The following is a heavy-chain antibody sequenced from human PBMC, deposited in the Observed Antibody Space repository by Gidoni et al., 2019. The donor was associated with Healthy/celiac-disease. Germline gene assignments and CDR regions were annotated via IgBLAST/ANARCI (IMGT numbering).Heavy chain of an antibody. V-gene: IGHV3-48*03. CDR1: GFTFSSYE. CDR3: ARAYRIRLFDY. Sequence: EVQLVESGGGLVQPGGSLRLSCAASGFTFSSYELNWVRQAPGKGLEWVSYISSSGSTIYYADSVKGRFTISRDNAKNSLYLQMNSLRAEDTAVYYCARAYRIRLFDYWGQGTLVTVSS. D-gene: IGHD5-18*01. J-gene: IGHJ4*02. CDR2: ISSSGSTI.